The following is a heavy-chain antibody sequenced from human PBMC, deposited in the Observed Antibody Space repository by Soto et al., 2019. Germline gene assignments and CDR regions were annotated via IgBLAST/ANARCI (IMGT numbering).Heavy chain of an antibody. CDR3: AKDRGWLVPQGDYYYYGMDV. CDR2: ISYDGSNK. D-gene: IGHD6-19*01. V-gene: IGHV3-30*18. CDR1: GFTFSSYG. J-gene: IGHJ6*02. Sequence: QVQLVESGGGVVQPGRSLRLSCAASGFTFSSYGMHWVRQAPGKGLEWVAVISYDGSNKYYADSVKGRFTISRDNSKNTXYXXMNSLRAEDTAVYYCAKDRGWLVPQGDYYYYGMDVWGQGTTVTVSS.